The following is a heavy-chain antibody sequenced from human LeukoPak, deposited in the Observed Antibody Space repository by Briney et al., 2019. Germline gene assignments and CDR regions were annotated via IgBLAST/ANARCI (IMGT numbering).Heavy chain of an antibody. CDR1: GGSISNYY. CDR3: AREGSTNILDY. D-gene: IGHD2-2*01. J-gene: IGHJ4*02. CDR2: IYSSGST. V-gene: IGHV4-59*01. Sequence: SQTLSLTCTVSGGSISNYYWSWIRQPPGKGLEWIGYIYSSGSTNYNPSLKSRVTISVDTSKNQFSLKLSSVTAADTAVYYCAREGSTNILDYWGQGTLVTVSS.